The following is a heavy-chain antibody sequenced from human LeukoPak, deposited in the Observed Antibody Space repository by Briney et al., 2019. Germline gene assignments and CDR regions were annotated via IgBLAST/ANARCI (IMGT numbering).Heavy chain of an antibody. CDR3: ARYGSGSPYYFDC. CDR2: IHYSGST. CDR1: GVSISSGAHY. V-gene: IGHV4-31*03. J-gene: IGHJ4*02. D-gene: IGHD3-10*01. Sequence: SETLSLTCTVSGVSISSGAHYWSWIRHHPGKGLEWIGYIHYSGSTYYNPSLKSRVTISVDTSENQFSLKLSSVTAADTAVYYCARYGSGSPYYFDCWGQGSLVAVSS.